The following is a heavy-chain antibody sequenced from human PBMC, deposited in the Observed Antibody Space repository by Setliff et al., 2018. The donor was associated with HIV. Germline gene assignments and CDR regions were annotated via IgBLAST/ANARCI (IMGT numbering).Heavy chain of an antibody. V-gene: IGHV4-39*07. D-gene: IGHD1-7*01. J-gene: IGHJ4*02. CDR3: ATKLELGAGYFFDY. CDR2: VYYSGST. CDR1: GGAITNSRHY. Sequence: SETLSLTCAVSGGAITNSRHYWGWIRQPPGKGLEWSGSVYYSGSTYYNPSLKSRATISLDTSNNQFSLKLISVTAADTAVYYCATKLELGAGYFFDYWGQGTLVTVSS.